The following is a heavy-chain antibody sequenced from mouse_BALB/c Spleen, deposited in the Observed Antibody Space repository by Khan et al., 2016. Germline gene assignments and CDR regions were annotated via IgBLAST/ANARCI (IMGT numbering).Heavy chain of an antibody. CDR3: ARGATVYGYFDV. V-gene: IGHV3-2*02. Sequence: EVQLQESGPGLVKPSQSLSLTCTVTGYSITSDYAWNWIRQFPGNKLEWMGYISYSGSTSYNPSLKSRISITRDTSKNQFFLQLNSVTTEDTATYYCARGATVYGYFDVWGAGTTVTVSS. CDR1: GYSITSDYA. CDR2: ISYSGST. D-gene: IGHD1-1*01. J-gene: IGHJ1*01.